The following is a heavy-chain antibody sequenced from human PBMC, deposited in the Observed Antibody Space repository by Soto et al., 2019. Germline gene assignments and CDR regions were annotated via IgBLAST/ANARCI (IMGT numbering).Heavy chain of an antibody. CDR2: IYTSGST. J-gene: IGHJ5*02. CDR1: GGSVNSYV. Sequence: XTLSLPCTVSGGSVNSYVCNWTRQPDGKGLEWIGRIYTSGSTNYNTSLKSRVTMSVDTSKKQFSLKLNSVTAADTAVYYCARDRTARGDLFDPWGQGTLGTVSS. CDR3: ARDRTARGDLFDP. D-gene: IGHD3-10*01. V-gene: IGHV4-4*07.